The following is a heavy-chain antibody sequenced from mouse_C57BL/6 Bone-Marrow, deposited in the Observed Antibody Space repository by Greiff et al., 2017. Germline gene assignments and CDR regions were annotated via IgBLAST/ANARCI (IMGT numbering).Heavy chain of an antibody. V-gene: IGHV1-64*01. Sequence: QVQLQQPGAELVKPGASVKLSCKASGYTFTSYWMHWVKQRPGQGLEWIGMIHPNSGSTYYNEKFKSQATLTVDKSTSTVYMQLSSLKSEDTAVYYCARWSAYYYGLDYWGQGTTLTVSS. CDR2: IHPNSGST. CDR1: GYTFTSYW. CDR3: ARWSAYYYGLDY. D-gene: IGHD1-1*01. J-gene: IGHJ2*01.